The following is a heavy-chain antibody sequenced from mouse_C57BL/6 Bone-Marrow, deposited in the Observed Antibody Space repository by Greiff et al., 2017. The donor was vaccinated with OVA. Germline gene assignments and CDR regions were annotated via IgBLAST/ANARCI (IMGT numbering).Heavy chain of an antibody. J-gene: IGHJ3*01. Sequence: VQLQQSGAELVKPGASVKLSCKASGYTFTSYWMQWVKQRPGQGLEWIGEIDPSDSYTNYNQKFKGKATLTVDTSSSTAYMQLSSLTSEDAAVDYCARDVYYGSSFAYWGKGTLVTVSA. CDR2: IDPSDSYT. CDR1: GYTFTSYW. CDR3: ARDVYYGSSFAY. D-gene: IGHD1-1*01. V-gene: IGHV1-50*01.